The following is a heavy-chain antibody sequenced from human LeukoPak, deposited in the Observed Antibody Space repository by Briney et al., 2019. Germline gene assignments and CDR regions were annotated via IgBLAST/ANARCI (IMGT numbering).Heavy chain of an antibody. CDR3: AKGQYYYDSSGYYYGY. D-gene: IGHD3-22*01. V-gene: IGHV3-9*01. Sequence: GRSLSLSCAASGFTFNDYAMHWVRQAPGKGLEGVSGISWNSGSIGYADSVKGRFTISRDNAKNPLYLQMNSLRAEDTALYYCAKGQYYYDSSGYYYGYWGQGTLVTVSS. CDR2: ISWNSGSI. J-gene: IGHJ4*02. CDR1: GFTFNDYA.